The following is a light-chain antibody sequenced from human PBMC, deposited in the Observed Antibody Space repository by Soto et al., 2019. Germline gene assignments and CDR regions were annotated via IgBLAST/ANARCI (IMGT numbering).Light chain of an antibody. CDR1: QSISSY. CDR3: QQSYSTPPT. CDR2: AAS. J-gene: IGKJ5*01. V-gene: IGKV1-39*01. Sequence: DIQMTQSPSSLSASVRDRVTITCRASQSISSYLNLYQQKPGKAPKLLIYAASSLQSGVPSRFSGSGSGTDFTLTISSLQPEDFATYYCQQSYSTPPTFGQGTRLE.